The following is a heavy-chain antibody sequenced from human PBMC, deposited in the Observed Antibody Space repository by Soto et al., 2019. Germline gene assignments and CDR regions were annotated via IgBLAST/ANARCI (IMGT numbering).Heavy chain of an antibody. J-gene: IGHJ6*02. CDR3: ARAFGIQPSMSGMDV. V-gene: IGHV4-31*03. CDR1: GGSISSGGYY. Sequence: QVQLQEAGPGLVKPSQTMSLPCTVSGGSISSGGYYWSWIRQPPGKGLAWLGYIYSSGRTYYNPSLTRRVTISVDTYKNQFALKLSSVTAADTAVYYCARAFGIQPSMSGMDVWGQGTTVTVSS. D-gene: IGHD5-18*01. CDR2: IYSSGRT.